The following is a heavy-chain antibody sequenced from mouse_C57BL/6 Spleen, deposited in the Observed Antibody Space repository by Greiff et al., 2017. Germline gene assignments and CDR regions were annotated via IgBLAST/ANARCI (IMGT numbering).Heavy chain of an antibody. CDR2: ISSGSSTI. CDR3: ARMFITTVVATKYNWYFDV. V-gene: IGHV5-17*01. J-gene: IGHJ1*03. Sequence: DVMLVESGGGLVKPGGSLKLSCAASGFTFSDYGMHWVRQAPEKGLEWVAYISSGSSTIYYADTVKGRFTISRDNAKITLFLQMTSLRSEDTAMYYCARMFITTVVATKYNWYFDVWGTGTTVTVSS. CDR1: GFTFSDYG. D-gene: IGHD1-1*01.